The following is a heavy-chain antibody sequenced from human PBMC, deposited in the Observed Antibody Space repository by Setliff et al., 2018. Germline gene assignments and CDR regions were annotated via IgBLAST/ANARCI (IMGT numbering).Heavy chain of an antibody. D-gene: IGHD6-6*01. CDR3: ARYSSSSPNWFDP. J-gene: IGHJ5*02. CDR2: ISAYTGNT. CDR1: GYTFTSSG. V-gene: IGHV1-18*01. Sequence: ASVKVSCKASGYTFTSSGITWVRQAPGQGLEWMGWISAYTGNTNYAPKLQGRVTITADESTSTAYMELSSLRSEDTAVYYCARYSSSSPNWFDPWGQGTLVTVSS.